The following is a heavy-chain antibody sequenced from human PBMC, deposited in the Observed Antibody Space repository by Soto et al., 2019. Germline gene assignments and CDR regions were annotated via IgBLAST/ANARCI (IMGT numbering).Heavy chain of an antibody. D-gene: IGHD6-19*01. CDR2: TYYNGDT. J-gene: IGHJ4*02. V-gene: IGHV4-61*08. CDR3: ARGPAYIDGWRTFDL. CDR1: DDSFRGAEYY. Sequence: SETLSLTCTVSDDSFRGAEYYWSWIRQPLGKGPEWIGYTYYNGDTKYNPALRSRVTMSEDTSENQFSLRLSSVTAADTAVYFCARGPAYIDGWRTFDLWGRGILVTVSS.